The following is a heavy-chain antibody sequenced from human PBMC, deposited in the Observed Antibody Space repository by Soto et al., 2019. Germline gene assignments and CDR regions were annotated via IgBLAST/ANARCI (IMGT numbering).Heavy chain of an antibody. J-gene: IGHJ4*02. CDR1: GFTVSSNY. V-gene: IGHV3-53*01. Sequence: WWSLRVPCAASGFTVSSNYMSWVRQAPGKGLEWVSVIYSGGSTYYADSVKDRFTISRDNSKNTLYLQMNGLSAEDTAVYYCARGGSRRLKLLHGFDSWGQGTMVTVSS. D-gene: IGHD3-10*01. CDR3: ARGGSRRLKLLHGFDS. CDR2: IYSGGST.